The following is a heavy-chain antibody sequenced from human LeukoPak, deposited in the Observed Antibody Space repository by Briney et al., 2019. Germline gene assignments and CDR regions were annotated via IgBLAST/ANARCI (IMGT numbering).Heavy chain of an antibody. Sequence: GGPLRLSCAASGFTFDDYGMSWVRQAPGKGLEWVSGINWNGGSTGYADSVKGRFTISRDNAKNSLYLQMNSLRAEDTAVYYCARFYGSGSYYFGYYYYMDVWGKGTTVTISS. V-gene: IGHV3-20*04. CDR2: INWNGGST. J-gene: IGHJ6*03. D-gene: IGHD3-10*01. CDR3: ARFYGSGSYYFGYYYYMDV. CDR1: GFTFDDYG.